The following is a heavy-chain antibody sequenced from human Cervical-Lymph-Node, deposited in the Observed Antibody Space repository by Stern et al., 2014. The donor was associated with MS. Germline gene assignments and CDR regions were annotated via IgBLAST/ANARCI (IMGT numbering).Heavy chain of an antibody. J-gene: IGHJ3*02. D-gene: IGHD3-9*01. CDR2: INTNTGKP. CDR3: VRALRDSDRHIAFDI. CDR1: GYSFSRYA. V-gene: IGHV7-4-1*02. Sequence: QVQLVQSGSELKKPGASVTVSCKASGYSFSRYALNWVRQAPGQRLEWMGWINTNTGKPTYVQGFTGRFVFSLDTSVSTAYLQITSVRAGDTAMYYCVRALRDSDRHIAFDIWGQGTLVTVSS.